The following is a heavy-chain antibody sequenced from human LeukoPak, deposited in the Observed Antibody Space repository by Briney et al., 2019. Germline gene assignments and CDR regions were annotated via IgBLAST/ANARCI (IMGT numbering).Heavy chain of an antibody. CDR1: GFTFSSYG. D-gene: IGHD3-22*01. V-gene: IGHV3-30*02. CDR2: IRYDGSNK. CDR3: AKDRYHYDSSAYDY. Sequence: GGSLRLSCAASGFTFSSYGMHWVRQAPGKGLEWVAFIRYDGSNKYYADSVKGRFTISRDNSKNTLYLQMNSLRAEDTAVYYCAKDRYHYDSSAYDYWGQGTLVTVSS. J-gene: IGHJ4*02.